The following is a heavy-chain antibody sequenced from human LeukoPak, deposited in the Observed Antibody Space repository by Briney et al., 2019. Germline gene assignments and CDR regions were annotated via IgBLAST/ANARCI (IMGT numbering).Heavy chain of an antibody. J-gene: IGHJ4*02. Sequence: SETLSLTCTVSGGSISGYYWSWIRQPPGQGLEWIGYIYYSGSTNYNPSLKSRVTISVDTSKNQFSLKLSSVTAADTAVYYCARESMVRGVTFDYWGQGTLATVSS. V-gene: IGHV4-59*01. D-gene: IGHD3-10*01. CDR2: IYYSGST. CDR3: ARESMVRGVTFDY. CDR1: GGSISGYY.